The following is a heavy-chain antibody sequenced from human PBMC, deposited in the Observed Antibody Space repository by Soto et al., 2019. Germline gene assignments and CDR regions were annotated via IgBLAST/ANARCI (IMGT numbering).Heavy chain of an antibody. V-gene: IGHV3-48*03. D-gene: IGHD6-19*01. CDR1: GFTFRSYE. J-gene: IGHJ6*02. CDR3: ARTSGWYGYYGMDV. CDR2: ISSSGSTI. Sequence: GSLRLSCAASGFTFRSYEMNGVRQAPGKGLEWVSYISSSGSTIYYADSVKGRFTISRDNAKNSLYLQMNSLRAEDTAVYYCARTSGWYGYYGMDVWGQGTTVTVSS.